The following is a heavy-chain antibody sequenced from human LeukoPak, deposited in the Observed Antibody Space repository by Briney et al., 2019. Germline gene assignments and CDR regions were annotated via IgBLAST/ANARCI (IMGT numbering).Heavy chain of an antibody. J-gene: IGHJ6*03. Sequence: GGSLRLSCAASGFTFSSYWMSWVRQAPGKGLEWVANIKQDGSEKYYVYSVKGRFTISRDNAKNSLYLQMNSLRAEETAVYYCARETSYYDFWSGYSRDYYYYYMDVWGKGTTVTVSS. CDR1: GFTFSSYW. CDR3: ARETSYYDFWSGYSRDYYYYYMDV. CDR2: IKQDGSEK. V-gene: IGHV3-7*01. D-gene: IGHD3-3*01.